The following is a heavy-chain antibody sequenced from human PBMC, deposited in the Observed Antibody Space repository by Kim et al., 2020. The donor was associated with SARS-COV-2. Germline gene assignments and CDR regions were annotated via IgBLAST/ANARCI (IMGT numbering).Heavy chain of an antibody. CDR3: ARGLRRLRLGELSPSSYYFDD. CDR2: ISSSSSYI. J-gene: IGHJ4*02. CDR1: GFTFSSYS. V-gene: IGHV3-21*01. Sequence: GGSLRLSCAASGFTFSSYSMNWVRQAPGKGLEWVSSISSSSSYIYYADSVKGRFTISRDNAKNSLYLQMNSLRAEDTAVYYCARGLRRLRLGELSPSSYYFDDWGQGTLVTVSS. D-gene: IGHD3-16*02.